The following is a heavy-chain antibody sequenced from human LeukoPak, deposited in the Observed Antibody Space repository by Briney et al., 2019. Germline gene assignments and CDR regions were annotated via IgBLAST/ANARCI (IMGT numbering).Heavy chain of an antibody. J-gene: IGHJ4*02. V-gene: IGHV4-39*07. D-gene: IGHD3-10*01. CDR3: ARDGSGSYAWGY. CDR1: GGSVSSSYY. Sequence: SETLSLTCTVSGGSVSSSYYWGWIRQPPGKGLEWIGSIYYGGSTYYNASLRSRVTTSVDTSKNQFSLKLSSVTAADTAVYYCARDGSGSYAWGYWGQGTLVTVSS. CDR2: IYYGGST.